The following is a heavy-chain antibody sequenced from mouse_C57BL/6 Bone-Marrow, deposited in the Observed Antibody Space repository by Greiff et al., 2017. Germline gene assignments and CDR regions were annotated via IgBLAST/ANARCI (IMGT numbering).Heavy chain of an antibody. CDR2: IRNKANGYTT. CDR3: EEYSLPGLAY. D-gene: IGHD5-5*01. J-gene: IGHJ3*01. V-gene: IGHV7-3*01. CDR1: GFTFTDYY. Sequence: EVKLMESGGGLVQPGGSLSLSCAASGFTFTDYYMSWVRQPPGKALEWLGFIRNKANGYTTEYSASVKGRFTISKDNSQSNLYLQMNALRAEDSATNYCEEYSLPGLAYWGQGTLVTVSA.